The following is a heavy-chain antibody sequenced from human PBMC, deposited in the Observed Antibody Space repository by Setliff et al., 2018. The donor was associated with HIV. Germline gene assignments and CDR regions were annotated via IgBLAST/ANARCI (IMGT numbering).Heavy chain of an antibody. Sequence: GASVKVSCKTSGTNLLPYYIHWVRQAPGQGLEWMGVINTRGGSTSYAQKFQGRVTMTSDTSTYTVYMEWSGLTSDDTAFYYCASDAVSGYDWKWFNSWGQGTLVTVSS. J-gene: IGHJ5*01. CDR3: ASDAVSGYDWKWFNS. V-gene: IGHV1-46*01. CDR2: INTRGGST. CDR1: GTNLLPYY. D-gene: IGHD5-12*01.